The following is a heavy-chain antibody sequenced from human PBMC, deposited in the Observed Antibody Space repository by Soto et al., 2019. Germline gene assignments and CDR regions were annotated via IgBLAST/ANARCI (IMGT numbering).Heavy chain of an antibody. CDR1: GGSITSGGYY. V-gene: IGHV4-31*01. Sequence: QVQLQESVPGLVKPSQTLSLTCTVSGGSITSGGYYWSVIRQHPGTGMEWIGYIYYSGFTNYNPSLQSQVTITVVKSKNQFSLKLSSLNAADTAVSYCAGSVFPWDQGTLGTVSS. CDR2: IYYSGFT. J-gene: IGHJ5*02. CDR3: AGSVFP.